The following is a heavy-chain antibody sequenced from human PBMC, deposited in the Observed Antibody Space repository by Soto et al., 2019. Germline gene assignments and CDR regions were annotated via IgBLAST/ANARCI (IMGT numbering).Heavy chain of an antibody. D-gene: IGHD2-15*01. CDR1: GGTFSSYT. CDR3: AETRSCSGGSCSQWRFDY. V-gene: IGHV1-69*02. J-gene: IGHJ4*02. Sequence: QVQLVQSGAAVKKPGSSVKVSCKASGGTFSSYTISWVRQAPGQGLEWMGRIIPILGIANYAQKFQGRGTISADKSTSTAYMELSSLRSEDTAVYYCAETRSCSGGSCSQWRFDYWGQGTLVTVSS. CDR2: IIPILGIA.